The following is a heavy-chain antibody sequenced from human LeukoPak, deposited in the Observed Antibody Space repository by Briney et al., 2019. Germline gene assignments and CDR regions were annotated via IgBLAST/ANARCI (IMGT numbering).Heavy chain of an antibody. CDR3: ARGGGLDV. CDR2: INHNGNVN. CDR1: GFTFSSYW. J-gene: IGHJ6*02. V-gene: IGHV3-7*03. D-gene: IGHD3-16*01. Sequence: GGSLRLSCAASGFTFSSYWMNWARQAPGKGLEWVASINHNGNVNYYVDSVKGRFTTSRDNARNSLYLQMSNLRAEDTAVYFCARGGGLDVWGQGATVTVSS.